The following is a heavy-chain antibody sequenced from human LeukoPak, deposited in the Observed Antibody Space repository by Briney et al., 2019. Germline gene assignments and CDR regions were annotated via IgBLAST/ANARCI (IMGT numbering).Heavy chain of an antibody. J-gene: IGHJ6*03. V-gene: IGHV1-18*01. Sequence: GASVKVSCKASGYTFTSYDISWVRQAPGQGLEWMGCISTHNGNTKYAQKLQGRVTMTTDTSTSTAYTELRSLRSDDTAVYYCARNGSGTYYNGPDYYMDVWGKGTTVIVSS. CDR1: GYTFTSYD. D-gene: IGHD3-10*01. CDR3: ARNGSGTYYNGPDYYMDV. CDR2: ISTHNGNT.